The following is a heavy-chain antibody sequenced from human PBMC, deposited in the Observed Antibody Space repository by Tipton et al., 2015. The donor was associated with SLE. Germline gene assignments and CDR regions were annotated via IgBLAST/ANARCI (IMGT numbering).Heavy chain of an antibody. J-gene: IGHJ6*02. V-gene: IGHV4-61*10. CDR3: ARRFLEWFGYGMDV. CDR1: GGSIGSGSYY. D-gene: IGHD3-3*01. Sequence: TLSLTCTVSGGSIGSGSYYWSWIRQPAGKGLEWIGYIYYSGSTNYNPSLKSRVTISVDTSKNQFSLKLSSVTAADTAVYYCARRFLEWFGYGMDVWGQGTTVTVSS. CDR2: IYYSGST.